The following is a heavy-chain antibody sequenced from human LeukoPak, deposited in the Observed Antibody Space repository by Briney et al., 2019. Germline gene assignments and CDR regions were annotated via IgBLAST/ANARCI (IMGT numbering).Heavy chain of an antibody. J-gene: IGHJ4*02. CDR2: ISYDGSNK. D-gene: IGHD4-23*01. V-gene: IGHV3-30-3*01. CDR3: AREGDDGGNYYFHY. CDR1: GFTFSSYP. Sequence: GGSLRLSCAASGFTFSSYPMHWVRQAPGKGLEWVAVISYDGSNKYYADSVKGRFTISRDNSKNTLYLQMNSLRAEDTAVYYCAREGDDGGNYYFHYWGQGTLVTVSS.